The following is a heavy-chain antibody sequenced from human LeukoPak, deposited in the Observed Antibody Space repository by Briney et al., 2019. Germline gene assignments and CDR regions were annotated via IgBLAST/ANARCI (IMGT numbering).Heavy chain of an antibody. D-gene: IGHD5-12*01. CDR2: IYHSGST. Sequence: PSETLSLTCTVSGVSISIYYWGWIRQPPGKGLELIGSIYHSGSTYYNPSLKSRVTISVDTSKNQFSLQLNSVTLEDTAVYYCVRGWLRSYMDVWGKGTTVTVSS. CDR1: GVSISIYY. V-gene: IGHV4-38-2*02. J-gene: IGHJ6*03. CDR3: VRGWLRSYMDV.